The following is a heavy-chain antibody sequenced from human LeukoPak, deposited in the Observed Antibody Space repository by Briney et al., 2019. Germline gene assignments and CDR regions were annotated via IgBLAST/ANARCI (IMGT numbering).Heavy chain of an antibody. V-gene: IGHV4-59*01. CDR2: IYYSGST. CDR1: GGSISSYY. J-gene: IGHJ3*02. CDR3: ARAAPYYYDSSEHAFDI. D-gene: IGHD3-22*01. Sequence: SETLSLTCAVSGGSISSYYWSWIRQPPGKGLEWIGYIYYSGSTNYNPSLKSRVTISVDTSKNQFSLKLSSVTAADTAVYYCARAAPYYYDSSEHAFDIWGQGTMVTVSS.